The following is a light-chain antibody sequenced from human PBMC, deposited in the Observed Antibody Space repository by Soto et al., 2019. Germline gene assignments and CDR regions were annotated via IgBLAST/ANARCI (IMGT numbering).Light chain of an antibody. J-gene: IGKJ2*01. CDR1: QSISTW. V-gene: IGKV1-5*03. Sequence: DIQMTQSPSTLSASVGDRVTITCRASQSISTWLAWYQQKPGTAPKLLIYKASTLESGVPSRFSGSRSGTEFTLTVSSLQPDDFATYYCQQYNDSFPYTFGQGTKPEIK. CDR2: KAS. CDR3: QQYNDSFPYT.